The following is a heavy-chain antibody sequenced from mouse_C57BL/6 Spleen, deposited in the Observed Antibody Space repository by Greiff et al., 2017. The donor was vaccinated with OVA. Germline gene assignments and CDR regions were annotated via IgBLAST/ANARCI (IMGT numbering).Heavy chain of an antibody. J-gene: IGHJ4*01. D-gene: IGHD1-1*01. CDR2: ISSGSSAI. V-gene: IGHV5-17*01. CDR3: AITTVVATDAMDY. Sequence: EVQLVESGGGLVKPGGSLKLSCAASGFTFSDYGMHWVRPAPEKGLEWVAYISSGSSAIYYADKVKGRFPISRDNAKTTLFLQMTSLRSEDTAMYYCAITTVVATDAMDYWGQGTSVAVSS. CDR1: GFTFSDYG.